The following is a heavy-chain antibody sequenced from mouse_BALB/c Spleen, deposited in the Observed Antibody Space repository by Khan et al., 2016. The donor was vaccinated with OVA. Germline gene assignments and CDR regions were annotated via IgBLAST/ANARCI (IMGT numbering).Heavy chain of an antibody. Sequence: QMQLEESGPGLVAPSQSLSITCTVSGFSLTDYGVSWIRQPPGKGLEWLGVIWGGGITYYNSALKSRLSISKDNSKSQVFLKMNSLQTDDTAMYYCAKHLTLYPYYFDYWGHGTTLTVSS. CDR2: IWGGGIT. J-gene: IGHJ2*01. D-gene: IGHD4-1*01. V-gene: IGHV2-6-5*01. CDR3: AKHLTLYPYYFDY. CDR1: GFSLTDYG.